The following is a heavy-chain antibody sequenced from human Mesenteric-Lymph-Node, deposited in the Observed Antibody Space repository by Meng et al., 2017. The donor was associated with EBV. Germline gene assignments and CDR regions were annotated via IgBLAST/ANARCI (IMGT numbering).Heavy chain of an antibody. CDR3: ARVFPDLDY. Sequence: QQVDAALSMPLTAPFFSCAVNGGSLSVCYRRQIRQPPGKGLELIGEINHSGSTNYNPSIKSLATITVDTPKNLISLKLNSVTAATSAVYYCARVFPDLDYWGQGTLVTVSS. CDR1: GGSLSVCY. CDR2: INHSGST. J-gene: IGHJ4*02. V-gene: IGHV4-34*01.